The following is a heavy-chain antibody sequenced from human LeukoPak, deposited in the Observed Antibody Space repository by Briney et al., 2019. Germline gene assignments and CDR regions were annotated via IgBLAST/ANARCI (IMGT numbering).Heavy chain of an antibody. CDR3: AREDSRRGSRGYLDY. D-gene: IGHD2-15*01. J-gene: IGHJ4*02. Sequence: ASVKVSCKASGYTFTSYGISWVRHAPGQGLEWMGWIIGYNGNTNYAQKLQGRITMSTDTATSTAYMELRSLRSGDTAVYYCAREDSRRGSRGYLDYWGQGTLVTVSS. CDR1: GYTFTSYG. CDR2: IIGYNGNT. V-gene: IGHV1-18*01.